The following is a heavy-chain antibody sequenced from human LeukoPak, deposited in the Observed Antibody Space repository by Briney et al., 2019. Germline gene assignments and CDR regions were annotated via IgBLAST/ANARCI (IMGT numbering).Heavy chain of an antibody. CDR3: ASSGSYRFDY. D-gene: IGHD1-26*01. Sequence: GGSLRLSCAASGFTFSSYSMNWVRQAPGKGLEWVSHITASGTAVFYADSMKGRFTISRDNAKNSLYLQMNSLRDEDTAVYYCASSGSYRFDYWGQGTLVTVSS. J-gene: IGHJ4*02. CDR2: ITASGTAV. V-gene: IGHV3-48*02. CDR1: GFTFSSYS.